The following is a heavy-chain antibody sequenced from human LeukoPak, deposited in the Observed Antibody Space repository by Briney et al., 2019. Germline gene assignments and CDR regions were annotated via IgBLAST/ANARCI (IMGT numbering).Heavy chain of an antibody. Sequence: SETLSLTCTVSGGSMSSNYWSWIRQPPGKGLEWIGSIYYSGSTYYNPSLKSRVTISVDTSKNQFSLKLSSVTAADTAVYYCASYQLDYYYYYYMDVWGKGTTVTISS. CDR1: GGSMSSNY. CDR3: ASYQLDYYYYYYMDV. V-gene: IGHV4-39*01. CDR2: IYYSGST. D-gene: IGHD6-13*01. J-gene: IGHJ6*03.